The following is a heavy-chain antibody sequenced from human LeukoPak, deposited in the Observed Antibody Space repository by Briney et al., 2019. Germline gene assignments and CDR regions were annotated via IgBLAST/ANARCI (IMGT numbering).Heavy chain of an antibody. J-gene: IGHJ4*02. CDR3: ATVGCSGGSCYVY. CDR1: GFTFSSYW. Sequence: GGSLKLSCAVSGFTFSSYWMSWVRQAPGKGLEWVANIKEDGSEKYYVDSVKGRFTISRDNAKKSLYLQMSSLRAEDTAVYYCATVGCSGGSCYVYWGLGSLDAVSS. D-gene: IGHD2-15*01. CDR2: IKEDGSEK. V-gene: IGHV3-7*05.